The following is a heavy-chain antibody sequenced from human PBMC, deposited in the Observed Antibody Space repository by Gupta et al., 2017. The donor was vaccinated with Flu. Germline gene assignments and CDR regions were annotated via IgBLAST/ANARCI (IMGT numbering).Heavy chain of an antibody. J-gene: IGHJ4*02. CDR2: INHSGST. V-gene: IGHV4-34*01. D-gene: IGHD6-19*01. CDR3: ARKAVAGHFDY. Sequence: GINHSGSTNYNPSLKSRVTISVDTSKNQFSLKLSSVTAADTAVYYCARKAVAGHFDYWGQGTLVTVSS.